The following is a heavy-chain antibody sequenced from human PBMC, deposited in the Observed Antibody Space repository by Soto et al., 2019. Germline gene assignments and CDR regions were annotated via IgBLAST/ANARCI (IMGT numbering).Heavy chain of an antibody. CDR2: IRYDGSNE. Sequence: HVQLVESGGSVVQPGRSLRLSCVTSGFNFNDVGMHWVRQAPGKGLEWMAIIRYDGSNENYADSVKGRFTISRDNSKNTLYLQMNSLRADDTAVYYCERDGVGATAFFGFLDYWGQGTLVTVSS. V-gene: IGHV3-33*01. CDR3: ERDGVGATAFFGFLDY. CDR1: GFNFNDVG. J-gene: IGHJ4*02. D-gene: IGHD1-26*01.